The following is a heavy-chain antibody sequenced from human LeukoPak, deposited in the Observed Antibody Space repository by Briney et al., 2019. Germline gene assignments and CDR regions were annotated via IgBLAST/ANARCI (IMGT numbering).Heavy chain of an antibody. V-gene: IGHV1-18*01. Sequence: GASVKVSCKASGYTFTSYGISWVRQAPGQGLEWMGWISAYNGNTNYAQKLQGRVTMTTDTSTSTAYMELRSLRSDDTAVYYCARDSGYCSSTGCLDYWGQGTLVTVSS. CDR1: GYTFTSYG. D-gene: IGHD2-2*01. CDR2: ISAYNGNT. CDR3: ARDSGYCSSTGCLDY. J-gene: IGHJ4*02.